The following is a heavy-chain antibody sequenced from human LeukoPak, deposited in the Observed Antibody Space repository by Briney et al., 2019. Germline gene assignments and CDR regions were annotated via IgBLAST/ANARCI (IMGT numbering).Heavy chain of an antibody. D-gene: IGHD5-18*01. J-gene: IGHJ4*02. Sequence: PGGSLRLSCAASGFTFSDYEMNWVRQAPGKGLEWVSFISSGGGYTTHYADSVKGRFTISRDNAKNSLYLQMNSLRSDDTAVYHCAVGKPNGYSYGFDYWGQGSLVSVSS. CDR1: GFTFSDYE. V-gene: IGHV3-48*03. CDR2: ISSGGGYTT. CDR3: AVGKPNGYSYGFDY.